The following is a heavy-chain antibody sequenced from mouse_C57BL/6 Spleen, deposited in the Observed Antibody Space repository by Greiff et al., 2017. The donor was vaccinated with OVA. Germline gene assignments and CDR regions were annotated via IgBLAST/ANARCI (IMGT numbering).Heavy chain of an antibody. Sequence: EVKLMESGGGLVKPGGSLKLSCAASGFTFSSYAMSWVRQTPEKRLEWVATISDGGSYTYYPDNVKGRFTISRDNAKNNLYLQMSHLKSEDTAMYYCARDHSEGYAMDYWGQGTSVTVSS. CDR3: ARDHSEGYAMDY. J-gene: IGHJ4*01. CDR1: GFTFSSYA. CDR2: ISDGGSYT. V-gene: IGHV5-4*01.